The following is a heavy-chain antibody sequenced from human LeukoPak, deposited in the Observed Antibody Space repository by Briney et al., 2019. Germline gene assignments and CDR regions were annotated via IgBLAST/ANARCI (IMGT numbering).Heavy chain of an antibody. Sequence: PSETLSLTCAVYGGSFSGYYWGWVRQPPGKGREWIGEINHGGSTNYNPSLKGRVTISVETSKNQFSLKLRSVTAADTAVYYCAITSEFAGANFFDYWGQGTLVTVSS. V-gene: IGHV4-34*01. CDR2: INHGGST. J-gene: IGHJ4*02. D-gene: IGHD1-26*01. CDR3: AITSEFAGANFFDY. CDR1: GGSFSGYY.